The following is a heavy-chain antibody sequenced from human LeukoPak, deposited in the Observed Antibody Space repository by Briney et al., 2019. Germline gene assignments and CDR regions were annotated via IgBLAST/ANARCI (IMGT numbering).Heavy chain of an antibody. CDR3: AKEPTSYSSGWYFHH. V-gene: IGHV3-30-3*01. Sequence: GGSLRLSCAASGFTFSNYAMHWVRQAPGKGLEWVAVISYDGTNKYYADSVKGRFTISRDNSKNTMYLQMNSLRAEDTAMYYCAKEPTSYSSGWYFHHWGQGTLVTVSS. D-gene: IGHD6-25*01. J-gene: IGHJ1*01. CDR1: GFTFSNYA. CDR2: ISYDGTNK.